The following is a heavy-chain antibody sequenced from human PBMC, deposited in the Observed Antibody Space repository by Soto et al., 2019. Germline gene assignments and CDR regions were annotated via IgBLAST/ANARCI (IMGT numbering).Heavy chain of an antibody. Sequence: GGPLRRSCAASGLTFSGYWMHLVRQDPGKGLVWVARIHDDGSITNYADSVKGRFTISRDNAKNTLYLQMNSLRAEDTAVYYCGRVPAAAAGIGIDHWGQGILVTVSS. CDR2: IHDDGSIT. V-gene: IGHV3-74*01. CDR1: GLTFSGYW. D-gene: IGHD6-13*01. CDR3: GRVPAAAAGIGIDH. J-gene: IGHJ4*02.